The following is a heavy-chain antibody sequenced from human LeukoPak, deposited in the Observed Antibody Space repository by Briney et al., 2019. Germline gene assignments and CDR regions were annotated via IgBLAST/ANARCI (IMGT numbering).Heavy chain of an antibody. CDR1: GFTFDDYA. D-gene: IGHD5-18*01. CDR3: AKGGAPDTAMVTGGNYYMDV. J-gene: IGHJ6*03. CDR2: ISWNSGSI. V-gene: IGHV3-9*03. Sequence: GGSLRLSCAASGFTFDDYAMHWVRQAPGKGMEWVSGISWNSGSIGYADSVKGRFTISRDNAKNSLYLQMNSLRAEDMALYYCAKGGAPDTAMVTGGNYYMDVWGKGTTVTVSS.